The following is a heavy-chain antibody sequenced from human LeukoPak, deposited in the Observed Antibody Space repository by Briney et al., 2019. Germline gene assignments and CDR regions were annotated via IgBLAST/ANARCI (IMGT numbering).Heavy chain of an antibody. V-gene: IGHV4-30-2*02. Sequence: SETLSLTCAVSGGSISSGGYSWSWIRQPPGKGLEWIGYIYHSGTTYYNPSLKSRVTISVDTSKNQFSLKLSSVTAADTAVYYCARTITIFGVVKPDAFDIWGQGTMVTVSS. CDR1: GGSISSGGYS. CDR3: ARTITIFGVVKPDAFDI. J-gene: IGHJ3*02. CDR2: IYHSGTT. D-gene: IGHD3-3*01.